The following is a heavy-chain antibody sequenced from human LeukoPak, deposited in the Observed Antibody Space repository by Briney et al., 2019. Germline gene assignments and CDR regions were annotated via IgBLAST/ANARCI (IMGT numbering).Heavy chain of an antibody. Sequence: GGSLRLFCAASAPRLTKAWMDWARQPPGKGWEGVARIKSKTYGEARNRPAPVKDRFSISRDDSRDTLYLQMDSLIAEDTAVYYCARENQRSSDWYGAFDVWGQGTMVTVSS. J-gene: IGHJ3*01. CDR1: APRLTKAW. V-gene: IGHV3-15*01. CDR2: IKSKTYGEAR. D-gene: IGHD6-19*01. CDR3: ARENQRSSDWYGAFDV.